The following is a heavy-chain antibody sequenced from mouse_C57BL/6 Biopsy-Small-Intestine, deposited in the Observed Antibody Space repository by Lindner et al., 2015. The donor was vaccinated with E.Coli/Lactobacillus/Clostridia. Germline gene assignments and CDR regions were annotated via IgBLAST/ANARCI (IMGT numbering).Heavy chain of an antibody. D-gene: IGHD1-1*01. CDR3: ARWTVVPVDY. Sequence: SGPELVKPGASVKISCKASGYSFTDYNMNWVKQSNGKSLEWIGVINPNYGTTSYNQKFKDKATLTADRSSSTAYMQLSSLTSEDSAVYYCARWTVVPVDYWGQGTTLTVSS. CDR1: GYSFTDYN. V-gene: IGHV1-39*01. J-gene: IGHJ2*01. CDR2: INPNYGTT.